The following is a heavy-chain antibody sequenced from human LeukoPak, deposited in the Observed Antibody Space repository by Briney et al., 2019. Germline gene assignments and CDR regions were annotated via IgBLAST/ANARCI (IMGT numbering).Heavy chain of an antibody. CDR1: GYTFTGYY. CDR3: ARDKVDVVVPAASWFDP. V-gene: IGHV1-2*02. CDR2: IDPNSGGT. Sequence: ASVKVSCKASGYTFTGYYMHWVRQAPGQGLEWMRWIDPNSGGTNYAQKFQGRVTMTRDTSISTAYMELSRLRSDDTAVYYCARDKVDVVVPAASWFDPWGQGTLVTVSS. J-gene: IGHJ5*02. D-gene: IGHD2-2*01.